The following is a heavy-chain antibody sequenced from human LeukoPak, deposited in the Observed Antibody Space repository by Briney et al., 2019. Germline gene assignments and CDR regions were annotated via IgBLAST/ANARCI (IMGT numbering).Heavy chain of an antibody. D-gene: IGHD1-26*01. V-gene: IGHV1-24*01. CDR3: ATRPFPYSGSSFDY. J-gene: IGHJ4*02. CDR1: GYTLTELS. Sequence: ASVKVSCKVSGYTLTELSMHWVRQAPGKGLEWMGGFDPEDGETIYAQKFQGRVTMTEDTSTDTAYMELSSLRSEDTAVYYCATRPFPYSGSSFDYWGQGTLVTVSS. CDR2: FDPEDGET.